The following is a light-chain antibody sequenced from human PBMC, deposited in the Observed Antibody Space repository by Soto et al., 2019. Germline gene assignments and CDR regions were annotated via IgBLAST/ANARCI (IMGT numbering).Light chain of an antibody. V-gene: IGKV1-27*01. Sequence: DIQMTQSPFSLSASVGDRVTITCRASQGINNYLAWYQQKPGKVPRLLIYAASTLQSGVPSRFSGSGSGTDFTFTISSLQPEDFATYHCQQYDHLPITFGQGTRLEIK. CDR3: QQYDHLPIT. CDR2: AAS. J-gene: IGKJ5*01. CDR1: QGINNY.